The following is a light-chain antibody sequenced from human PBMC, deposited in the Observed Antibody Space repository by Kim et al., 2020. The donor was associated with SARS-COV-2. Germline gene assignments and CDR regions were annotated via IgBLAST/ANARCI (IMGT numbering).Light chain of an antibody. J-gene: IGKJ4*01. CDR3: QQYHNWPPLT. CDR1: QSVSSD. CDR2: GAS. Sequence: TTGEGATLSCRASQSVSSDLAWYQQKHGQAPRLLIYGASTRATGIPARFSGSGSGTEFTLTIGRLQSEDFAVYYCQQYHNWPPLTFGGGTKVDIK. V-gene: IGKV3-15*01.